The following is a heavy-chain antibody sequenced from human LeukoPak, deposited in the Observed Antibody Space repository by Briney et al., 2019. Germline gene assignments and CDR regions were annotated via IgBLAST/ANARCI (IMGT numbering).Heavy chain of an antibody. Sequence: PSETLSLTCTISGGSINHYYWSWIRQAPGKGLEFIGYMYYSGHTNYNPSLKSRATISVDTTKNQFSLKLSSVTAADAAVYFCAIQSAGVPVAGSSSYCDYWGQGTLVTVSS. CDR3: AIQSAGVPVAGSSSYCDY. CDR2: MYYSGHT. D-gene: IGHD6-19*01. CDR1: GGSINHYY. J-gene: IGHJ4*02. V-gene: IGHV4-59*08.